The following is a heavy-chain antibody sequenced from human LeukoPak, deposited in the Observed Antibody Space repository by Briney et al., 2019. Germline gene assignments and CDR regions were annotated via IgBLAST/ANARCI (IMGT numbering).Heavy chain of an antibody. CDR1: GGSISSYY. Sequence: PSETLSLTCTVSGGSISSYYWSWIRQPAGKGLEWIGRIYTSGSTNYNPSLKSRVTMSVDTSKNQFSLKLSSVTAADTAVYYCAXXXXXXXXXXXMPYYFDYWGQGTLVTVSS. CDR3: AXXXXXXXXXXXMPYYFDY. CDR2: IYTSGST. D-gene: IGHD2-2*01. J-gene: IGHJ4*02. V-gene: IGHV4-4*07.